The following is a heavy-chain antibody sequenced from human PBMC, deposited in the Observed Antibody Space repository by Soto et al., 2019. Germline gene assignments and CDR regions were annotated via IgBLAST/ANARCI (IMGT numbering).Heavy chain of an antibody. CDR1: EFTCSDYW. Sequence: PLRVWCAAAEFTCSDYWRSWVRQAQGKGLEWVANIKHDGSEKYYVDSVKGRSTISRDNASNSLYLQMNSLRAEDTAVYYCARVLTSGYYGSWGQGTLVTVSS. J-gene: IGHJ5*02. D-gene: IGHD3-3*01. CDR2: IKHDGSEK. V-gene: IGHV3-7*01. CDR3: ARVLTSGYYGS.